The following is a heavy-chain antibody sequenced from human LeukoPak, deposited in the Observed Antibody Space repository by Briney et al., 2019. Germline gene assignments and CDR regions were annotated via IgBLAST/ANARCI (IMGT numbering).Heavy chain of an antibody. Sequence: SETLSLTCAVYGGSFSGYYWSWIRQPPGKGLEWIGEINHSGSTNYNPSLKSRVTISVDTSKNQFSLKLGSVTAADTAVYYCARAALEYYYYYYGMDVWGQGTTVTVSS. CDR1: GGSFSGYY. J-gene: IGHJ6*02. D-gene: IGHD3-3*01. CDR3: ARAALEYYYYYYGMDV. CDR2: INHSGST. V-gene: IGHV4-34*01.